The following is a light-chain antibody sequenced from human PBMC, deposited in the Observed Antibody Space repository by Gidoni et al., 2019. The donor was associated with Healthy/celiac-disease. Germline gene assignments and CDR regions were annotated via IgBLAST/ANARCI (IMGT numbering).Light chain of an antibody. CDR1: QSVSSN. Sequence: EIVMTQSPATLSVSPGERATLSCRASQSVSSNLAWYQQTPGQAPRLLIYGSSTRATGIPARFSGSGSGTEFTLTISSLQSEDFAVSYCQQYNNLPPLTFGGGTKVEIK. V-gene: IGKV3-15*01. J-gene: IGKJ4*01. CDR2: GSS. CDR3: QQYNNLPPLT.